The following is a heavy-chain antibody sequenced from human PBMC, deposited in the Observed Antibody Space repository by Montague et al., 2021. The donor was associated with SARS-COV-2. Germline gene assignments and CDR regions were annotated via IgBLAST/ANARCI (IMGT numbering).Heavy chain of an antibody. J-gene: IGHJ3*02. Sequence: TLSLTRTVSGGSISSGGYYWTWIRQHPGKGLEWIGYIYYSGSTYCNPSLKSRVTISLDTSKNQFSLKLSSVTAADTAVYYCAREFNKEYTGAFDIWGQGTMVTVSS. CDR1: GGSISSGGYY. D-gene: IGHD1-14*01. CDR2: IYYSGST. CDR3: AREFNKEYTGAFDI. V-gene: IGHV4-31*03.